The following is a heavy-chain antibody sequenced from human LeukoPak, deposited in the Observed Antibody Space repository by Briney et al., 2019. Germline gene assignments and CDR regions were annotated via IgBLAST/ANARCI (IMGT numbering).Heavy chain of an antibody. V-gene: IGHV4-59*08. CDR3: AKLWFGEISAHYYMDV. J-gene: IGHJ6*03. CDR1: GGSIGSYY. D-gene: IGHD3-10*01. CDR2: IFYSGSA. Sequence: SETPSLTCTVSGGSIGSYYWSWIRQPPGKGLEWIGDIFYSGSANYNPSLKSRVAISVDTSNNQFSLKLDSVTAADTAVYYCAKLWFGEISAHYYMDVWGKGTTVTVPS.